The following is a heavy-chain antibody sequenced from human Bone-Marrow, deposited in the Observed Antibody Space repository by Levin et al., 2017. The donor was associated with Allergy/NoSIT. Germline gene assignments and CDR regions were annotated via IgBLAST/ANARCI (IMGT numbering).Heavy chain of an antibody. J-gene: IGHJ3*02. CDR2: IYYSGST. Sequence: SETLSLTCTVSGGSISSGGYYWSWIRQHPGKGLEWIGYIYYSGSTYYNPSLKIRVTISVDTSKNQFSLKLSSVTAADTAVYYCARFDIVVVVAATPKLLRAFDIWGQGTMVTVSS. CDR3: ARFDIVVVVAATPKLLRAFDI. D-gene: IGHD2-15*01. CDR1: GGSISSGGYY. V-gene: IGHV4-31*03.